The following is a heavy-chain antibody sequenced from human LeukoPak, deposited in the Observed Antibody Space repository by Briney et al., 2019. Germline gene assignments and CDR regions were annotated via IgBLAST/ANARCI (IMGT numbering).Heavy chain of an antibody. D-gene: IGHD3-16*02. CDR1: GFTFSSYS. J-gene: IGHJ4*02. Sequence: GGSLRLSCAASGFTFSSYSMNRVRQAPGKGLEWVSSISSSSSYIYYADSVKGRFTISRDNAKNSLYLQMNSLRAEDTAVYYCAKDEVITFGGVIVFDYWGQGTLVTVSS. CDR2: ISSSSSYI. V-gene: IGHV3-21*01. CDR3: AKDEVITFGGVIVFDY.